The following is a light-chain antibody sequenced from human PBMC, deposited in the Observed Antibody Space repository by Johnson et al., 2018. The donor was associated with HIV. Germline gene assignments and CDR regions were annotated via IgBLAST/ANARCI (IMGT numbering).Light chain of an antibody. V-gene: IGLV1-51*01. Sequence: QSVLTQPPSVSAAPGQKVTIPCSGSSSNIGNNYVSWYQQFPGTAPKLLIYDNNKRPSGIPDRFSGSKSGTSATLGITGLQTGDEADYYCATWDTSLSTGGVFGTGTKVTVL. CDR3: ATWDTSLSTGGV. J-gene: IGLJ1*01. CDR1: SSNIGNNY. CDR2: DNN.